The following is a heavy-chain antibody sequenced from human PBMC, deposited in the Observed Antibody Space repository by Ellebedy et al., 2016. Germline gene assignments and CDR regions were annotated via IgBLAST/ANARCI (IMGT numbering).Heavy chain of an antibody. CDR3: AHRRLVWMHIAAAGIGWFDP. CDR2: IYWNDDK. V-gene: IGHV2-5*01. J-gene: IGHJ5*02. D-gene: IGHD6-13*01. CDR1: GFSLSTSGVG. Sequence: SGPTLVKPTQTLTLTCTFSGFSLSTSGVGVGWIRQPPGKALEWLALIYWNDDKRYIPSLKSKLTITKDTSKNQVILTMTNMDPVDTATYYCAHRRLVWMHIAAAGIGWFDPWGQGTLVTVSS.